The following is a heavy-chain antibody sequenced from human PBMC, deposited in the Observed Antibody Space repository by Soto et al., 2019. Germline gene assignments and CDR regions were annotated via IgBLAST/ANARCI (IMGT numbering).Heavy chain of an antibody. D-gene: IGHD6-13*01. CDR1: GGSFSGYY. Sequence: PAETLSLTGAVYGGSFSGYYWSWIRQPPGKGLEWSGEINHSGSTNYNPSLKSRVTISVDTSKNQFSLKLSSVTAADTAVYYCARGLGSTSWYNWFDPWGQGTLVTVSS. CDR3: ARGLGSTSWYNWFDP. J-gene: IGHJ5*02. CDR2: INHSGST. V-gene: IGHV4-34*01.